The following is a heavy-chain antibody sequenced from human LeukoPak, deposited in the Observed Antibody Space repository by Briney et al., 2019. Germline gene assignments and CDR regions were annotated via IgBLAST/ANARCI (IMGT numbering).Heavy chain of an antibody. V-gene: IGHV3-23*01. Sequence: GGSLRLSCAASGFTFSSYAMSGVRQAPGKGLEWVSAISGSGGSTYYADSVKGRFTISRDNSKNTLYLQMNSLRAEDTAVYYCANTMPKYCGGDCYPWHFDYWGQGTLVTVSS. D-gene: IGHD2-21*02. CDR2: ISGSGGST. J-gene: IGHJ4*02. CDR3: ANTMPKYCGGDCYPWHFDY. CDR1: GFTFSSYA.